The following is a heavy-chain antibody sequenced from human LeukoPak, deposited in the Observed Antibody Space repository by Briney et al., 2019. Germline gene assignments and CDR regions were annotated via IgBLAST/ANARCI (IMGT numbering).Heavy chain of an antibody. CDR1: GFIFSNYA. J-gene: IGHJ5*02. V-gene: IGHV3-9*01. Sequence: PGGSLRLSCAASGFIFSNYAMHWVRQAPGKGLEWVSGISWNSGSIGYADSVKGRFTISRDNAKNSLYLQMNSLRAEDTALYYCAKAGYYGSGSPNWFDPWGQGTLVTVSS. CDR2: ISWNSGSI. D-gene: IGHD3-10*01. CDR3: AKAGYYGSGSPNWFDP.